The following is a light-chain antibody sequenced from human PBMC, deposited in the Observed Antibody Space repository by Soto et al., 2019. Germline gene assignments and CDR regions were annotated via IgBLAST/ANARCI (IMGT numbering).Light chain of an antibody. J-gene: IGLJ3*02. CDR2: EVS. CDR1: SSDVGGYNY. Sequence: QSALTQPASVSGSPGQSITISCTGTSSDVGGYNYVSWYQQHASKAPKLMIYEVSNRPSGVSNRFSGSKSGNTASLTISGLQAGDEADYYCTSYTSSSTPWVFGGGTKLTV. CDR3: TSYTSSSTPWV. V-gene: IGLV2-14*01.